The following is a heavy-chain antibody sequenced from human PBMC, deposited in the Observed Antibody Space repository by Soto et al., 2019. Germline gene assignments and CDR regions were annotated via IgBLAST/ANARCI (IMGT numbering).Heavy chain of an antibody. CDR1: GFTFSSYA. CDR2: ISSNGGST. D-gene: IGHD2-21*01. J-gene: IGHJ6*03. CDR3: ARVPPYSGIQHMGYYYMDV. Sequence: GGSLRLSCAASGFTFSSYAMHWVRQAPGKGLEYVSAISSNGGSTYYANSVKGRFTISRDNSKNTLYLQMGSLRAEDMAVYYCARVPPYSGIQHMGYYYMDVWGKGTTVTVSS. V-gene: IGHV3-64*01.